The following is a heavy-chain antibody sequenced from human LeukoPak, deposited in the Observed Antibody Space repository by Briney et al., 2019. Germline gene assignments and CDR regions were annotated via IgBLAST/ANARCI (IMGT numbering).Heavy chain of an antibody. Sequence: GGSLRLSCAASGFTFDDYTMHWVRQAPGKGLEWVSLISWDGGSTYYADSVKGRFTISRDNSKNSLYLQMNSLRTEDTALYYCAKDIKAAGYYYGMDVWGQGTTVTVSS. J-gene: IGHJ6*02. V-gene: IGHV3-43*01. D-gene: IGHD6-13*01. CDR1: GFTFDDYT. CDR3: AKDIKAAGYYYGMDV. CDR2: ISWDGGST.